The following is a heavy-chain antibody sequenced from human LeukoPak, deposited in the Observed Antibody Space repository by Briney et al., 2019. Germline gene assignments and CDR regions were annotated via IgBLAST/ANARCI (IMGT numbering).Heavy chain of an antibody. CDR1: GFTFSSYW. D-gene: IGHD3-22*01. Sequence: PGGSLRLSCAASGFTFSSYWMYWVRQAPGKGPVWVARINTDGSSLNYADSVKGRFTISRDNAKNTLYLQMNSLGPEDTAVYYCARRINYYDSSGYYYVRYFDSWGQGTLVAVSS. J-gene: IGHJ4*02. CDR2: INTDGSSL. CDR3: ARRINYYDSSGYYYVRYFDS. V-gene: IGHV3-74*01.